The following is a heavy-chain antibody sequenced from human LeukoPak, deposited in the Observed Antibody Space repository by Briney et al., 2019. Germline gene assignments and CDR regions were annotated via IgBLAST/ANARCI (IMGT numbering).Heavy chain of an antibody. CDR2: INHSGST. CDR3: ARGPGNDLLDGMDV. V-gene: IGHV4-34*01. D-gene: IGHD1-1*01. CDR1: GGSFSGYY. J-gene: IGHJ6*02. Sequence: PSETLSLTCAVYGGSFSGYYWSWIRQPPGKGLEWIGEINHSGSTNYNPSLKSRVTISVDTSKNQFSLKLSSVTAADTAVYYCARGPGNDLLDGMDVWGQGTTVTVSS.